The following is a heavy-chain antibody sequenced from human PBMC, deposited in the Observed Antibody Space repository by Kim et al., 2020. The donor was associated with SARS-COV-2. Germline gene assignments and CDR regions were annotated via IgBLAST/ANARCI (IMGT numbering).Heavy chain of an antibody. CDR2: IWYDGRTK. V-gene: IGHV3-33*03. CDR3: AKDGYSSSAYN. D-gene: IGHD6-13*01. Sequence: GGSLRLSCAASGFIFSNYGMHWVRQAPGKGLEWVAIIWYDGRTKYYAASVKDRFTISRDNSKNTLFLQMNSLRAEDTAVYYCAKDGYSSSAYNWGLGTLVTVSS. J-gene: IGHJ4*02. CDR1: GFIFSNYG.